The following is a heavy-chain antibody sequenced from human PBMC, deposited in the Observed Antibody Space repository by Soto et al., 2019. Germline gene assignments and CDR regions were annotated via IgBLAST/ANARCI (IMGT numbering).Heavy chain of an antibody. Sequence: QLQLQESGPGLVKPSETLSLTCSVSDDSINSDKYYWGWIRQPPGKGQEWIGSVYYRGNAYYNPSLQTRVTISLDKSKSLFSLKLNSVTAADSAVYFCARLEGLATISYYFDFWGPGALVTVSS. CDR2: VYYRGNA. CDR1: DDSINSDKYY. D-gene: IGHD3-9*01. CDR3: ARLEGLATISYYFDF. V-gene: IGHV4-39*01. J-gene: IGHJ4*02.